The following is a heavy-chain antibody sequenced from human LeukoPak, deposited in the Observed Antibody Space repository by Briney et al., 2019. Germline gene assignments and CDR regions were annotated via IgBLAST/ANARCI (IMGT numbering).Heavy chain of an antibody. D-gene: IGHD4-23*01. J-gene: IGHJ6*04. V-gene: IGHV3-33*01. CDR3: ARALPRTPGYYYGMDV. CDR2: IWYDGSNK. CDR1: GFTFSSYG. Sequence: QPGRSLRLSCAASGFTFSSYGMHWVRQAPGKGLEWVAVIWYDGSNKYYADSVKGRFTISRDNSKNTLYLQMNSLRAEDTAVYYCARALPRTPGYYYGMDVWGKGTTVIVSS.